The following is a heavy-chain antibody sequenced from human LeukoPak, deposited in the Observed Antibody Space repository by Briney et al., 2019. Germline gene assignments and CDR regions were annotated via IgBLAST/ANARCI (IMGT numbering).Heavy chain of an antibody. Sequence: HPGGSLRLSCAASGFTFSSYAMIWLRQAPGKGLQWVSTLSGSGGRTYYADSVKGRFTISRDNSKNTLYLQMNSLRAEDTAVYYCAKERGIALPAAAKYWGQGTLVTVSS. D-gene: IGHD2-2*01. CDR1: GFTFSSYA. J-gene: IGHJ4*02. V-gene: IGHV3-23*01. CDR2: LSGSGGRT. CDR3: AKERGIALPAAAKY.